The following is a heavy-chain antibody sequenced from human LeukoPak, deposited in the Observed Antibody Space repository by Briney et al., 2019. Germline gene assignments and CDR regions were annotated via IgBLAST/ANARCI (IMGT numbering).Heavy chain of an antibody. D-gene: IGHD5-18*01. CDR2: IYYSGST. Sequence: YPSETLSLTCTVSGDSISSYYWSWIRQPPGKGLEWIGYIYYSGSTNYNPSVKSRVTISVDTSKNQFSLKVRSVTTADTAVYYCARAVGQLWSGGYYYYGMDVWGQGTTVIVSS. V-gene: IGHV4-59*01. J-gene: IGHJ6*02. CDR3: ARAVGQLWSGGYYYYGMDV. CDR1: GDSISSYY.